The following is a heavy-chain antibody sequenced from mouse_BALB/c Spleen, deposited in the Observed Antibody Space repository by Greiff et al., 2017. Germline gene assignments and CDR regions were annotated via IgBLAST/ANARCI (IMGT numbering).Heavy chain of an antibody. D-gene: IGHD3-3*01. CDR1: GFTFSSFG. Sequence: EVKLVESGGGLVQPGGSRKLSCAASGFTFSSFGMHWVRQAPEKGLEWVAYISSGSSTIYYADTVKGRFTISRDNPKNTLFLQMTSLRSEDTAMYYCARRGPAIYAMDYWGQGTSVTVSS. CDR3: ARRGPAIYAMDY. CDR2: ISSGSSTI. V-gene: IGHV5-17*02. J-gene: IGHJ4*01.